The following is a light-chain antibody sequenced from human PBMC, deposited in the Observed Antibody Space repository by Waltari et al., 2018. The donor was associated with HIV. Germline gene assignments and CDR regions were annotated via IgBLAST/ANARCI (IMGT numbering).Light chain of an antibody. Sequence: QSARTQPRSVSGSPGQSVTLSCTETRSDVGGYNYVSWYQQHPGKAPKVMIYDVSKRPSGVPDRFSGSKSGNTASLTISGLQAEDEADYYCCSYAGSYIWVFGGGTKLTVL. V-gene: IGLV2-11*01. CDR2: DVS. J-gene: IGLJ3*02. CDR1: RSDVGGYNY. CDR3: CSYAGSYIWV.